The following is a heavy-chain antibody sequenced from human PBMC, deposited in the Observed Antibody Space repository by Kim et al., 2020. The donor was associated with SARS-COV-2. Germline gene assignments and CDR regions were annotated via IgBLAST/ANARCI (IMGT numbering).Heavy chain of an antibody. CDR3: AGSSSSGVLVY. V-gene: IGHV3-21*01. D-gene: IGHD6-6*01. J-gene: IGHJ4*02. Sequence: YYAAPVKGQLTISRDNAKNSLYLQMNSLRAEDTAVYYCAGSSSSGVLVYWGQGTLVTVSS.